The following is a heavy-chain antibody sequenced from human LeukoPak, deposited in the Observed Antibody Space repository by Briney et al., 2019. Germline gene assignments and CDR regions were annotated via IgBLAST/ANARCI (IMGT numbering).Heavy chain of an antibody. V-gene: IGHV3-48*04. J-gene: IGHJ4*02. Sequence: GGSLRLSCAASGFTFSTYNMDWVRQAPWKGLEWVSYISRGSDTIYYTDSVKGRFTISRDNTKNSLYLQMNSLRADDTAVHYCARDGEAAGNMDHWGQGILVTVSS. CDR3: ARDGEAAGNMDH. CDR1: GFTFSTYN. CDR2: ISRGSDTI. D-gene: IGHD6-13*01.